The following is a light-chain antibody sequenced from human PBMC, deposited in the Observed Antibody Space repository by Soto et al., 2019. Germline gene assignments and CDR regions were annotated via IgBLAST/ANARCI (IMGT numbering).Light chain of an antibody. Sequence: EIVLTQSPGTLSLSPGERATLSCRASQSGSGTYLAWYQQKPGQAPGLLISGASRRATGIPDRFSGSGSGTDFTLTISSLEPEDFAVYYCQQYGKSPRTVGGGTKVDSK. CDR3: QQYGKSPRT. V-gene: IGKV3-20*01. CDR1: QSGSGTY. J-gene: IGKJ4*01. CDR2: GAS.